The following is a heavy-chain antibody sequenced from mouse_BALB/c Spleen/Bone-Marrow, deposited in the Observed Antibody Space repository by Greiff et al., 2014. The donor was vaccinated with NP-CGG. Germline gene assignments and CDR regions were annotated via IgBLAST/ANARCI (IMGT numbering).Heavy chain of an antibody. CDR2: INPYYGST. J-gene: IGHJ4*01. CDR1: GYSFTGYN. D-gene: IGHD2-1*01. Sequence: VQLQQSGPELEKPGASVKISCKTPGYSFTGYNMNWVTQRNGKSLEWIGNINPYYGSTGYNQRFKGKATLTVDKSSSTAFIQLKGLTSEDSAVYYCARSDGINFAMDFWGQGTSVTVSS. CDR3: ARSDGINFAMDF. V-gene: IGHV1S135*01.